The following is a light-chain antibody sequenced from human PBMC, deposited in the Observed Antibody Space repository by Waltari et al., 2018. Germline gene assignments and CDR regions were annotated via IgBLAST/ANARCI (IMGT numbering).Light chain of an antibody. Sequence: DIQMTQSPSSLSASVGDRVTITCRASQNSNSFLNWYQQKPGRAPKLLIYAASSLHSGVPSRFSGSGSGTDYTLTISSLQPEDFATYYCQQSYSTWTSGQGTKVEIK. V-gene: IGKV1-39*01. CDR2: AAS. J-gene: IGKJ1*01. CDR3: QQSYSTWT. CDR1: QNSNSF.